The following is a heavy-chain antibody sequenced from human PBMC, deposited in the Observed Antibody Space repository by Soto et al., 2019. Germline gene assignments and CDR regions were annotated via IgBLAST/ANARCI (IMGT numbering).Heavy chain of an antibody. CDR2: IYWNDDT. V-gene: IGHV2-5*01. D-gene: IGHD3-16*01. CDR3: AHTWGLPFDY. CDR1: GFPLRTTGVG. Sequence: QITLKESGPTLVKPTQTLTLTCTYSGFPLRTTGVGVGWIRQPPGKALEWLGIIYWNDDTRYSPSLKSRFTLTSDISKSQVVLTMTNMDPVDTGTYYCAHTWGLPFDYWGQGTQVIVSS. J-gene: IGHJ4*02.